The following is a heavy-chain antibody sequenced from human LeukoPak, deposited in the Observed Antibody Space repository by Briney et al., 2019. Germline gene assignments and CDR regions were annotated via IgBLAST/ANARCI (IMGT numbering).Heavy chain of an antibody. V-gene: IGHV1-2*02. Sequence: ASVKVSCKASGYTFTGYYMHWVRQAPGQGLEWMGWINPNSGGTSYAQKFQGRVTMTRDTSISTAYMELSRLRSDDTAVYYCARDLVLLWFGESSNRYYYYGMDVWGQGTTVTVSS. CDR1: GYTFTGYY. CDR2: INPNSGGT. J-gene: IGHJ6*02. D-gene: IGHD3-10*01. CDR3: ARDLVLLWFGESSNRYYYYGMDV.